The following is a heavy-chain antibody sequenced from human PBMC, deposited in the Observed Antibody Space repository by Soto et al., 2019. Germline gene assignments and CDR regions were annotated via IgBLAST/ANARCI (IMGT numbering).Heavy chain of an antibody. CDR2: ISWNSGSI. J-gene: IGHJ4*02. CDR3: AIYIEYSSSYGLDY. V-gene: IGHV3-9*01. Sequence: EVQLVESGGGLVQPGRSLRLSCAASGFTFDDYAMHWVRQAPGKGLEWVSGISWNSGSIGYADSVKGRFTISRDNAKNSLYLQMNSLRAEDTALYYCAIYIEYSSSYGLDYWGQGTLVTVSS. D-gene: IGHD6-6*01. CDR1: GFTFDDYA.